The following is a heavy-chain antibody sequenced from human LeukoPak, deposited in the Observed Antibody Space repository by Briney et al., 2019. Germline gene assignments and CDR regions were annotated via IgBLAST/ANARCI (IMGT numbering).Heavy chain of an antibody. J-gene: IGHJ4*02. Sequence: PSETLSLTCTVSGGSISSYYRSWIRQPPGKGLEWIGYISYSGTTNYNPSLKSRVTISVAPSKNQFSLKLRSVTAPDTAVYYCARDRGNYFDYWGQGTLVTVSS. D-gene: IGHD6-13*01. CDR1: GGSISSYY. CDR3: ARDRGNYFDY. CDR2: ISYSGTT. V-gene: IGHV4-59*01.